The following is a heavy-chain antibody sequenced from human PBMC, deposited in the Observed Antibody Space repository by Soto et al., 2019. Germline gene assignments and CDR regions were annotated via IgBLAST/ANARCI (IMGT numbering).Heavy chain of an antibody. V-gene: IGHV1-58*02. Sequence: QMQLVQSGPEVKKPGTSVKVSCKASGFTFTSSAMQWVRQARGQRLEWIGWIVVGSGNTNYAQKFQERVTITRDMSTSTAYMELSSLRSEDTAVYYCAADKVGNSSGWYWNPGWAFDIWGQGTMVTVSS. J-gene: IGHJ3*02. CDR1: GFTFTSSA. CDR3: AADKVGNSSGWYWNPGWAFDI. CDR2: IVVGSGNT. D-gene: IGHD6-19*01.